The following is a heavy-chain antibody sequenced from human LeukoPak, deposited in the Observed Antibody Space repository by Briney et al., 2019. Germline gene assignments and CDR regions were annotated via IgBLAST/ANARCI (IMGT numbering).Heavy chain of an antibody. CDR3: ARDNSVGDIAWWFDP. D-gene: IGHD3-16*02. J-gene: IGHJ5*02. Sequence: GASVEVSCKASGYSFTSHYMHWGRQAPGQGLEWMGLINPSGSSTLYAQKFQGRVTMTRDMSTTTDYMELSSLGSEDTAVYYCARDNSVGDIAWWFDPWGQGTLVTVSS. CDR2: INPSGSST. V-gene: IGHV1-46*01. CDR1: GYSFTSHY.